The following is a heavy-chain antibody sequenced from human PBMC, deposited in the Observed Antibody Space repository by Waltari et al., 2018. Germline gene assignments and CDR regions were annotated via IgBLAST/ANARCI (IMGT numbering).Heavy chain of an antibody. J-gene: IGHJ4*02. Sequence: QVQLQESGPGLVKPSETLSLTCTVSGGSISSYYWSWIRQPPGKGLEWIGHIYYSGSTNYNPSLKSRVTISVDTSKNQFSLKLSSVTAADTAVYYCARRNYDSSGYSLDYWGQGTLVTVSS. D-gene: IGHD3-22*01. V-gene: IGHV4-59*01. CDR2: IYYSGST. CDR3: ARRNYDSSGYSLDY. CDR1: GGSISSYY.